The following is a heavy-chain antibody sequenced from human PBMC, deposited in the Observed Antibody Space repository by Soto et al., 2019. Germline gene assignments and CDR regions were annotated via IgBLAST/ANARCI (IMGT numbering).Heavy chain of an antibody. CDR3: ARNLRGSQNIYYDFWSGYYSTGGVFDY. V-gene: IGHV1-18*01. J-gene: IGHJ4*02. CDR1: GYTFTSYG. D-gene: IGHD3-3*01. Sequence: QVQLVQSGAEVKKPGASVKVSCKASGYTFTSYGISWVRQAPGQGLEWMGWISAYNGNTNYAQKLQGRVTMTTDTTTSTAYMELRSLRSDDTAVYYCARNLRGSQNIYYDFWSGYYSTGGVFDYWGQGTLVTVSS. CDR2: ISAYNGNT.